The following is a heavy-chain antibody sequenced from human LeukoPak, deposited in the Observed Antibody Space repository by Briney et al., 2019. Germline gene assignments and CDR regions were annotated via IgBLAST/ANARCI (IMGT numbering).Heavy chain of an antibody. V-gene: IGHV4-59*01. Sequence: SETLSLTCTVSGGSISNYYWSWIRQTPGKGLEWIGYIYYSGNTHYNPSLTSRVTLSIDTSKNQFSLKLSSVTAADTAVYLCARGRGLQLKGTFDYWGQGTLVTVSS. CDR3: ARGRGLQLKGTFDY. CDR2: IYYSGNT. D-gene: IGHD5-18*01. CDR1: GGSISNYY. J-gene: IGHJ4*02.